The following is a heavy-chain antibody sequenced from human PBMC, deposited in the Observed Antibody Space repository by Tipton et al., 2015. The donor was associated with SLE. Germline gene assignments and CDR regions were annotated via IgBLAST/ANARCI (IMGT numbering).Heavy chain of an antibody. CDR1: GFTFSIYW. V-gene: IGHV3-7*01. CDR2: IKQDGSEK. CDR3: ARPWDYGDNRLHLPPFDY. J-gene: IGHJ4*02. D-gene: IGHD4-17*01. Sequence: VQLVQSGGGLVQPGGSLRLSCAASGFTFSIYWMTWVRQAPGKGLEWVANIKQDGSEKYYVDSVKGRFTISRDNAKRSLYLQMNSLRAEDTAVYYCARPWDYGDNRLHLPPFDYWGQGTLVTVSS.